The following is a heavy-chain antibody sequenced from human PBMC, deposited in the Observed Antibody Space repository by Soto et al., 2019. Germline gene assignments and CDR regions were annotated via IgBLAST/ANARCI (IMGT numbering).Heavy chain of an antibody. V-gene: IGHV3-30*18. Sequence: QVQLVESGGGVVQPGRSLRLSCAASGFTFSSYGMHWVRQAPGKGLEWVAVISYDGSNKYYADSVKGRFTISRDNSKNTLYLQMNSLRAEDTAVYYCAKAHNPAMIPIPDWFDPWGQGTLVTVSS. CDR3: AKAHNPAMIPIPDWFDP. J-gene: IGHJ5*02. CDR1: GFTFSSYG. CDR2: ISYDGSNK. D-gene: IGHD3-22*01.